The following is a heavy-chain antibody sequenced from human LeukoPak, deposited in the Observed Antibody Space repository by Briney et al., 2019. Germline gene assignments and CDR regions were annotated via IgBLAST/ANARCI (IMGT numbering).Heavy chain of an antibody. J-gene: IGHJ4*02. CDR1: GGTFSSYA. CDR3: ARDTDSPRIVNYY. Sequence: GASVKVSCTASGGTFSSYAISWVRQAPGQGLEWMGWISAYNGNTNYAQKLQGRVTMTTDTSTSTAYMELRSLRSDDTAVYYCARDTDSPRIVNYYWGQGTLVTVSS. D-gene: IGHD1-26*01. V-gene: IGHV1-18*01. CDR2: ISAYNGNT.